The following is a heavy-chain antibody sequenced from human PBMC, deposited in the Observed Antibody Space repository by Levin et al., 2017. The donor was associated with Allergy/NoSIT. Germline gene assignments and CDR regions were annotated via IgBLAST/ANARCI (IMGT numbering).Heavy chain of an antibody. CDR1: GFTFSSYE. J-gene: IGHJ3*02. Sequence: GGSLRLSCAASGFTFSSYEMNWVRQAPGKGLEWVSYISSSGSTIYYADSVKGRFTISRDNAKNSLYLQMNSLRAEDTAVYYCARELPAGYCSGGSCYPGDPDAFDIWGQGTMVTVSS. CDR2: ISSSGSTI. V-gene: IGHV3-48*03. CDR3: ARELPAGYCSGGSCYPGDPDAFDI. D-gene: IGHD2-15*01.